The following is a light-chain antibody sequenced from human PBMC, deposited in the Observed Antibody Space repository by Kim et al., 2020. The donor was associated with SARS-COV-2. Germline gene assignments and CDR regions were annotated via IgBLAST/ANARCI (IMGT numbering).Light chain of an antibody. V-gene: IGLV3-9*01. CDR3: QVWDSSTEE. CDR1: NIGSKN. J-gene: IGLJ3*02. CDR2: RDS. Sequence: SYELTKPLSVSVALGQTARITCGGNNIGSKNVHWYQQKPGQAPVLVIYRDSNRPSGIPERFSGSSSGNTATLTISRAQAGDEADYYCQVWDSSTEEFGGGTKLTVL.